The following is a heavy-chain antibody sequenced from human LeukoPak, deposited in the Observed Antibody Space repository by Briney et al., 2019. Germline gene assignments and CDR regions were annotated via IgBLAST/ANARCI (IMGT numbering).Heavy chain of an antibody. CDR1: GGSISCGDYY. J-gene: IGHJ4*02. D-gene: IGHD4-17*01. CDR3: AMTTVTTFAY. V-gene: IGHV4-61*08. CDR2: IYYSGST. Sequence: MTSETLSLTCTVSGGSISCGDYYWSWIRQPPGKGLEWIGYIYYSGSTNYNPSLKSRVTISVDTSKNQFSLKLSSVTAADTAVYYCAMTTVTTFAYWGQGTLVTVSS.